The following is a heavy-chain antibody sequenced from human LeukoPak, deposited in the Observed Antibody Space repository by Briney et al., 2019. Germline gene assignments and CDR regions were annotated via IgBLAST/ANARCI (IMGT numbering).Heavy chain of an antibody. CDR2: INPSGGGT. CDR3: ARAYGSGSYTLLFFDY. D-gene: IGHD3-10*01. CDR1: GYTFTNYY. Sequence: ASVKVSCKASGYTFTNYYMHWVRQAPGQGLEWMGIINPSGGGTSYAQKFQGRVTMTRDTSTSTVYMELSSLRSEDTAVYYCARAYGSGSYTLLFFDYWGQGTLVTVSS. J-gene: IGHJ4*02. V-gene: IGHV1-46*01.